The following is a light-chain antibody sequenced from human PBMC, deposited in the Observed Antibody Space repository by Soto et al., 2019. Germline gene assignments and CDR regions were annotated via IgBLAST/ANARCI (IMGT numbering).Light chain of an antibody. CDR3: QQSYSTPLT. J-gene: IGKJ4*01. Sequence: DIQMTQSPSSLSASVGDRVTITCRASQTISTYLNWYQQKLGKAPDLLIYGASSLQSGVPSRFSVSGSGTDFTLTISSLQPEDFATYYCQQSYSTPLTFGGGTKVEIK. V-gene: IGKV1-39*01. CDR1: QTISTY. CDR2: GAS.